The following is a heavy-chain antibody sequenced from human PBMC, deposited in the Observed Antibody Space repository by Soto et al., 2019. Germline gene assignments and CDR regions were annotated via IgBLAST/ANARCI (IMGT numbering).Heavy chain of an antibody. J-gene: IGHJ6*02. Sequence: PGGSLRLSCAASGFTFSNAWMSWVRQAPGKGLEWVGRIKSKTDGGTTDYAAPVKGRFTISRDDSKNTLYLQMNSLKTEDTAVYYCTTDLRVLLWFGEGGSYYGMDVWGQGTTVTVSS. CDR3: TTDLRVLLWFGEGGSYYGMDV. CDR1: GFTFSNAW. D-gene: IGHD3-10*01. CDR2: IKSKTDGGTT. V-gene: IGHV3-15*01.